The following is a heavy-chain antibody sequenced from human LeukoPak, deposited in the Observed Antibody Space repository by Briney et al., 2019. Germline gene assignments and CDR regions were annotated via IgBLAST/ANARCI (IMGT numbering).Heavy chain of an antibody. D-gene: IGHD3-9*01. Sequence: SVKVSCKASGGIFSSYAISWVRQAPGQGLEWMGGIIPIFGTANYAQKFQGRVTITADESTSTAYMELSSLRSEDTAVYYCARVGSPSFDWQYYYYYGMDVWGQGTTVTVSS. J-gene: IGHJ6*02. CDR3: ARVGSPSFDWQYYYYYGMDV. V-gene: IGHV1-69*01. CDR1: GGIFSSYA. CDR2: IIPIFGTA.